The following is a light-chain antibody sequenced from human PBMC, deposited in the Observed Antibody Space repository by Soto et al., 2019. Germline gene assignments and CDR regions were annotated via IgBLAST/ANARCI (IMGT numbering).Light chain of an antibody. V-gene: IGKV1-5*03. Sequence: DIQMTQSPSTLSASVGDRVTITCRASQSISSWLAWYEQKPGKARNLLIYKASSLESGVPSRFSGDGSGTEFTLTISSLQPDDFATYYCQEYNSYPLTFGGGTKVEIK. CDR1: QSISSW. CDR2: KAS. CDR3: QEYNSYPLT. J-gene: IGKJ4*01.